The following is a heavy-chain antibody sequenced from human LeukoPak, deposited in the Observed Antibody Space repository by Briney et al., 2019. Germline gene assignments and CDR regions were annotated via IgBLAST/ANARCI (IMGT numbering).Heavy chain of an antibody. D-gene: IGHD3-10*01. CDR1: GFTVSSNY. V-gene: IGHV3-53*01. CDR3: ARVGSGSYYLYFDY. CDR2: IYSGGST. Sequence: GGSLRLSCAASGFTVSSNYMSWVRQAPGKGLEWVSVIYSGGSTYYADSVKGRFTISRDNSKNTLYLQMNSLRAEDTAVYYCARVGSGSYYLYFDYWDQGTLVTVSS. J-gene: IGHJ4*02.